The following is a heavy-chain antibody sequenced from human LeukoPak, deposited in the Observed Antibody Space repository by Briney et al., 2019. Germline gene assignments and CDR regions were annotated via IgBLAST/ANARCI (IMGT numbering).Heavy chain of an antibody. V-gene: IGHV3-74*01. CDR1: GFTFSSYW. J-gene: IGHJ4*02. CDR3: SGEQAGFLGWVDN. Sequence: GGSLRLSCAASGFTFSSYWMNWVRQVPGKGLVWVSYINSRGDTTQYADSVKGRFTISRDNAKNTLYLQMNSLRAEDTAVYYCSGEQAGFLGWVDNWGQGTLVSVSS. D-gene: IGHD3-3*01. CDR2: INSRGDTT.